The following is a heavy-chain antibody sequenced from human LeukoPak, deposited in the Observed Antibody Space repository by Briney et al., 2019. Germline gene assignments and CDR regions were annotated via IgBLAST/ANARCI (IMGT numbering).Heavy chain of an antibody. CDR2: IYPGDSDT. J-gene: IGHJ5*02. D-gene: IGHD6-19*01. CDR3: ARLRSSSGSKNWFDP. V-gene: IGHV5-51*01. Sequence: GESLKISCKGSGYSFTSYWIGWVRQLPGKGLEWMGIIYPGDSDTRYSPSFQGQVIISADKSISTAYLQWSSLKASDTAMYYCARLRSSSGSKNWFDPWGQGTLVTVSS. CDR1: GYSFTSYW.